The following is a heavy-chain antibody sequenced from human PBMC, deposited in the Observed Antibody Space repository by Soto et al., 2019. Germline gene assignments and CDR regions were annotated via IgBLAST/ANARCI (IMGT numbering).Heavy chain of an antibody. CDR3: AANYRLDYQSPGQIAGAYNYYHYGIEV. CDR2: IYYSGST. V-gene: IGHV4-59*01. Sequence: PSQTLSLTCTVSGGSISSYYWSWIRQPPGKGLEWIGYIYYSGSTNYNPSLKSRVTISVDTSKNQYTLKLSSAPALHTTVYSCAANYRLDYQSPGQIAGAYNYYHYGIEVWGQGTTVTVSS. J-gene: IGHJ6*02. D-gene: IGHD3-16*01. CDR1: GGSISSYY.